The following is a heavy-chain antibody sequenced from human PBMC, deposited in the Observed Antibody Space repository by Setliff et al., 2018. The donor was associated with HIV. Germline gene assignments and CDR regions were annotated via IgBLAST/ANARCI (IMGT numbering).Heavy chain of an antibody. J-gene: IGHJ4*02. CDR1: AYSIRNGYY. D-gene: IGHD6-19*01. Sequence: PSETLSLTCTVSAYSIRNGYYWGWIRQSPGKGLEWIGTLYYDGNTYYNLSLKSRVTMSVDTSKNQFSLNLNSVTAADTAVYYCARETIRSGHPSEAGFDFWGQGALVTVSS. CDR3: ARETIRSGHPSEAGFDF. V-gene: IGHV4-38-2*02. CDR2: LYYDGNT.